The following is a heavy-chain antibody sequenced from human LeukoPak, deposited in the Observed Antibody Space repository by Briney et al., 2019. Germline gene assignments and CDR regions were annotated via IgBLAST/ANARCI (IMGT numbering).Heavy chain of an antibody. CDR3: ATERSRSYSFDHLDF. V-gene: IGHV1-69*04. CDR2: VVPMFGIR. CDR1: GGTFNNYA. J-gene: IGHJ4*02. D-gene: IGHD5-12*01. Sequence: SVKVSCKTSGGTFNNYAISWVRQAPGQGLEWMGRVVPMFGIRNYPQTFRGRVNITADKATNTVYMELRSLRAEDTAIYYCATERSRSYSFDHLDFWGLGTPVTVSS.